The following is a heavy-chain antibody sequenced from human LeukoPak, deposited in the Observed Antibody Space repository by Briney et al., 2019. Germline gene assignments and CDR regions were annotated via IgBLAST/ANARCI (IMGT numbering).Heavy chain of an antibody. V-gene: IGHV1-46*01. CDR3: ARDLRGVGELLWYAFDI. Sequence: ASVKVSCKASGYTFTSYYMHWVRQAPGQGLEWMGIINPSGGSTSYAQKFQGRVTMTRDTSTSTVYMELSSLRSEDTAVYYCARDLRGVGELLWYAFDIWGQGTMVTVSS. J-gene: IGHJ3*02. D-gene: IGHD3-10*01. CDR1: GYTFTSYY. CDR2: INPSGGST.